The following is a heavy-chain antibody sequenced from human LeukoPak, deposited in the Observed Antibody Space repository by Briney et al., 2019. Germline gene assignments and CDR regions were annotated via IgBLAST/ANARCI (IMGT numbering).Heavy chain of an antibody. CDR1: GGSINNYY. Sequence: SETLSLTCTVSGGSINNYYWSWIRQPPGKGLEWIGYIYYSGSTYYNPSLKSRVTISVDTSKNQFSLKLSSVTAADTAVYYCARDPGVLAAAGTWYYYGMDVWGQGTTVTVSS. V-gene: IGHV4-59*12. CDR3: ARDPGVLAAAGTWYYYGMDV. J-gene: IGHJ6*02. D-gene: IGHD6-13*01. CDR2: IYYSGST.